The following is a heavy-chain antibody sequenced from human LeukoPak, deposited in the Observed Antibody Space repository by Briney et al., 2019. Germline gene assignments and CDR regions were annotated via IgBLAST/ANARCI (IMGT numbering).Heavy chain of an antibody. CDR2: INPNSGGT. D-gene: IGHD6-6*01. CDR3: ARAEYSSSGAFDY. CDR1: GYTFTGYY. J-gene: IGHJ4*02. Sequence: ASVKVSCKASGYTFTGYYMHWVRQAPGQGLEWMGWINPNSGGTNYAQKFQGWVTMTRDTSKNQFSLKLSSVTAADTAVYYCARAEYSSSGAFDYWGQGTLVTVSS. V-gene: IGHV1-2*04.